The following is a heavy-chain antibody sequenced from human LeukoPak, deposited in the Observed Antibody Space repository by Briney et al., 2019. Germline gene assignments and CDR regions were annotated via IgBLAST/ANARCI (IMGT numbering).Heavy chain of an antibody. J-gene: IGHJ2*01. V-gene: IGHV1-46*01. CDR2: INPSGGST. Sequence: ASVKVSCKASGYTFTSYYMHWVRQAPGQGLEWMGTINPSGGSTSYAQKFQGRVTMTRDTSTSTVYMELSSLRSEDTAVYYCASLSVDSSGYYDYWYFDLWGRGTLVTVSS. D-gene: IGHD3-22*01. CDR1: GYTFTSYY. CDR3: ASLSVDSSGYYDYWYFDL.